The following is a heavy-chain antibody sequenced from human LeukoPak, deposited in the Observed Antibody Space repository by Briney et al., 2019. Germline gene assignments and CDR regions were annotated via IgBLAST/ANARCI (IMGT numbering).Heavy chain of an antibody. CDR2: MNPNSGNT. CDR1: GYTFTTYD. V-gene: IGHV1-8*01. J-gene: IGHJ4*02. CDR3: ARRNKAMVAGLDY. D-gene: IGHD5-18*01. Sequence: VASVKVSCKASGYTFTTYDINWVRQATGQGLEWMGWMNPNSGNTGYAQKFQGRVTMTRNTSISTAFMEMSGLRSEDTAVYFCARRNKAMVAGLDYWGQGTLVTVSS.